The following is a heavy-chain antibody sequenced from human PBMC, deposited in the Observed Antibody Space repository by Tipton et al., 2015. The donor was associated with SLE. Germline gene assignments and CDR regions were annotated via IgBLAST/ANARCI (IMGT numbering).Heavy chain of an antibody. V-gene: IGHV4-39*07. CDR1: GGSISSYY. Sequence: TLSLTCTVSGGSISSYYWVWIRQPPGQGLEYIGTIYYSGSTYYNPSLKSRVTISVDTSKTHFSLELTSVTAADTAVYYCARAEWYSSSWHAFDIWGQGTMVTVSS. D-gene: IGHD6-13*01. CDR3: ARAEWYSSSWHAFDI. J-gene: IGHJ3*02. CDR2: IYYSGST.